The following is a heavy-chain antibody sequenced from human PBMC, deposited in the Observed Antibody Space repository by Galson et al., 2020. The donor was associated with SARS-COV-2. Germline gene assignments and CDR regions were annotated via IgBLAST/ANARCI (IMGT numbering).Heavy chain of an antibody. CDR2: MYDTGST. V-gene: IGHV4-59*01. D-gene: IGHD1-7*01. J-gene: IGHJ5*02. Sequence: SETLSLTCTVSGDSITSDYWSWIRQPPGKGLEWIGHMYDTGSTYYNPSLKSRVTMSVDTSKNLFSLGLSSVTAADTAVYYCARVQTGTTSFYLRWFDPWGQGILVTVSS. CDR3: ARVQTGTTSFYLRWFDP. CDR1: GDSITSDY.